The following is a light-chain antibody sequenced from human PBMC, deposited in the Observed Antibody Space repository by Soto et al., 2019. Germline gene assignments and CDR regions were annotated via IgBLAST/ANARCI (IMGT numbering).Light chain of an antibody. J-gene: IGLJ1*01. V-gene: IGLV2-14*01. Sequence: QSVLTQPASVSGSPGQSITISCTGTSSDIGGYNYVSWYQQHPGKAPKLMIYEVSNRPSGVSNRFSGSKSGNTASLTISGLQAEDEADYYCSSYTSSNYVFGTGTKATVL. CDR1: SSDIGGYNY. CDR2: EVS. CDR3: SSYTSSNYV.